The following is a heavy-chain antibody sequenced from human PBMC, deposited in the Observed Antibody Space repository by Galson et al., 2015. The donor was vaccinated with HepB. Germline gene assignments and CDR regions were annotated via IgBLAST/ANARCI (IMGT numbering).Heavy chain of an antibody. CDR2: ISGSGGST. CDR1: GFTFSSYA. D-gene: IGHD2-2*01. J-gene: IGHJ4*02. Sequence: SLRLSCAASGFTFSSYAMSWVRQTPGKGLEWVSTISGSGGSTYYADSVKGRFTISRDSSKNTLYLQMSSLRADDTAVYYCAKIAAALRREFDYWGQGTLVTVSS. V-gene: IGHV3-23*01. CDR3: AKIAAALRREFDY.